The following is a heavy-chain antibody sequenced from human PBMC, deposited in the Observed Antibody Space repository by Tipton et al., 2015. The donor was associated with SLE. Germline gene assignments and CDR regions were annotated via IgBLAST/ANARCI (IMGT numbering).Heavy chain of an antibody. CDR3: AKDRSLLVIATYLDY. V-gene: IGHV3-30*02. CDR2: IRYDGNHK. D-gene: IGHD2-21*01. CDR1: GFTFSSYG. Sequence: SGFTFSSYGMHWVRQAPGKGLEWVAFIRYDGNHKSYTDSVKGRFTISRDNSKNTLSLQMNSLRAEDTAVYYCAKDRSLLVIATYLDYWGQGTLVTVSS. J-gene: IGHJ4*02.